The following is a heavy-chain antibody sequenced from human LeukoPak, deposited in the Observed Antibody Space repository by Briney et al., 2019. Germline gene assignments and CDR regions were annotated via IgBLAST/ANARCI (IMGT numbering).Heavy chain of an antibody. CDR1: GIALSTSGVG. D-gene: IGHD3-3*01. Sequence: SGPTLVRPTPTLTLTCTFSGIALSTSGVGVGWMRQPPGKGLGWRAPIYLNDDERFTPSLKSRLTITKDTSKNQVVLTLTNMGPVDTATYYCAHISAYDFWSGYYPYYFDSWGQGKLVTVSS. CDR3: AHISAYDFWSGYYPYYFDS. J-gene: IGHJ4*02. CDR2: IYLNDDE. V-gene: IGHV2-5*01.